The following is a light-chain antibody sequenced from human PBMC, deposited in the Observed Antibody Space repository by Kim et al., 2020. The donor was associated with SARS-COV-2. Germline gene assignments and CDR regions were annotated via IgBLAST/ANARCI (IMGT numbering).Light chain of an antibody. J-gene: IGKJ4*01. V-gene: IGKV1-27*01. Sequence: ASVGYRVTISCRASQGISNYLAWYQQKPGKVPKLLIYAASTLQSVVPSRFSGSGSGTDFTLTISSLQPEDVATYYCQKYNSAALTFGGGTKVHIK. CDR2: AAS. CDR1: QGISNY. CDR3: QKYNSAALT.